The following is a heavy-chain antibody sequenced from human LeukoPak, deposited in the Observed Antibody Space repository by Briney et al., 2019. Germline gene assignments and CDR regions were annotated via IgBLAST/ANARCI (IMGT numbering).Heavy chain of an antibody. D-gene: IGHD6-13*01. CDR2: IYCSGST. Sequence: SETLSLTCTVSGGSISSYYWSWIRQPPGKGLEWIGYIYCSGSTNYNPSLKSRVTISVDTSKNQFSLKLSSVTAADTAVYYCARDLGYSRSNNWFDPWGQGTLVTVSS. CDR1: GGSISSYY. CDR3: ARDLGYSRSNNWFDP. V-gene: IGHV4-59*01. J-gene: IGHJ5*02.